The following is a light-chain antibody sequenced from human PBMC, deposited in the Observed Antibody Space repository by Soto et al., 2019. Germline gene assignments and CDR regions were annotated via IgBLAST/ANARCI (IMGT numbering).Light chain of an antibody. CDR2: DVN. J-gene: IGLJ2*01. CDR1: SSDIGAYNF. CDR3: TSWTTSTTMI. Sequence: SALTQPASVSGSPGQSITISCTGTSSDIGAYNFVSWYQQHPGKAPKLMLYDVNIRPSGVSNRFSGGESGNTASLTISGLQAEDEADYYCTSWTTSTTMIFGGGTKVTVL. V-gene: IGLV2-14*03.